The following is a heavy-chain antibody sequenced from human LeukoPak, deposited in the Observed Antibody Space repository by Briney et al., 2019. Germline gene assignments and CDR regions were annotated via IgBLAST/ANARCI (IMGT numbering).Heavy chain of an antibody. D-gene: IGHD3-3*01. CDR3: ARDLRIWSGYNIDY. CDR1: GYTYTSYG. V-gene: IGHV1-18*01. CDR2: ISAYNGNT. Sequence: ASVKVSCKASGYTYTSYGISWVRQAPGQGLEWMGWISAYNGNTNYAQKLQGRVTMTTDTSTSTAYMELRSLRSDDTAVYHCARDLRIWSGYNIDYWGQGTLVTVSS. J-gene: IGHJ4*02.